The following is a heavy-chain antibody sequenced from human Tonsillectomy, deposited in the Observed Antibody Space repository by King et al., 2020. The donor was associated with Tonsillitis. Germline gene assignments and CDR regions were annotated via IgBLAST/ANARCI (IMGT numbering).Heavy chain of an antibody. J-gene: IGHJ4*02. CDR1: GFSLSNARMG. Sequence: VTLKESGPVLVKPTETLTLTCTVSGFSLSNARMGVTWIRQPPGKALEWLAHISSGDEKSYTTSLKSRLTISKDTSKSQVVLTMTNMAPVDTATYYCVRIFKCRRWPGADYWGQGTLVTVSS. CDR3: VRIFKCRRWPGADY. D-gene: IGHD4-23*01. V-gene: IGHV2-26*01. CDR2: ISSGDEK.